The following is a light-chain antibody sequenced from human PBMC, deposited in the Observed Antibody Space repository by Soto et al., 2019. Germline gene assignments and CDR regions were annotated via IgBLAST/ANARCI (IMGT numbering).Light chain of an antibody. Sequence: EIVLTQFPATLSVSPGETATLTCRASQSLSSNLAWYQQRRGQAPRLLMFDTSTRASGTPARFSGSGSGTEFTLTLASLQSEDFAFYYCQQYNHWPRMLSFGGGTKVELK. CDR1: QSLSSN. J-gene: IGKJ4*01. V-gene: IGKV3-15*01. CDR3: QQYNHWPRMLS. CDR2: DTS.